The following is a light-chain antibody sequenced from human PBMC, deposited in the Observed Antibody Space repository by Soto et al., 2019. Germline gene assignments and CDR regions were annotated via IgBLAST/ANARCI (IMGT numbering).Light chain of an antibody. CDR2: DAS. J-gene: IGKJ4*02. V-gene: IGKV3-11*01. CDR1: QSVSNY. Sequence: EIVLTQSPATLPLSPREKATLSCRASQSVSNYLAWFQQKPGQAPRHLTYDASNRATGVPARFTDSGSGTAGTLNISSLEREDLAVYYCQQRSSSPLRTFGGGTNVEI. CDR3: QQRSSSPLRT.